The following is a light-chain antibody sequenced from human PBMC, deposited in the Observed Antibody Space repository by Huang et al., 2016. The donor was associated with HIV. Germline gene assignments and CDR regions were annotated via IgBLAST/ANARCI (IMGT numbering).Light chain of an antibody. CDR2: WAS. Sequence: DIVMTQSPDSLAVSLGERATINCESSQSVLYSSNNKNFLAWYQQKPGQPPNLLIYWASTRESGVPDRFSGSGSGRDFSLTISSLQAEDVAVYYCHQYFSTPYTFGQGTKLEIK. V-gene: IGKV4-1*01. CDR1: QSVLYSSNNKNF. CDR3: HQYFSTPYT. J-gene: IGKJ2*01.